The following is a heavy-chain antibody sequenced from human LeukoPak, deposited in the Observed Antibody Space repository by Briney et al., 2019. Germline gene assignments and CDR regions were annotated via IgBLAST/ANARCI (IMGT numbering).Heavy chain of an antibody. CDR1: GFTFGSYW. J-gene: IGHJ4*02. V-gene: IGHV3-7*01. Sequence: QPGGSLRLSCAASGFTFGSYWMSWVRQAPGKGLEWVANIKQDGSEKYYVDSVKGRFTISRDNAKNSLYLQMNSLRAEDTAVYYCARGYSSSSWGYWGQGTLVTVSS. CDR3: ARGYSSSSWGY. D-gene: IGHD6-6*01. CDR2: IKQDGSEK.